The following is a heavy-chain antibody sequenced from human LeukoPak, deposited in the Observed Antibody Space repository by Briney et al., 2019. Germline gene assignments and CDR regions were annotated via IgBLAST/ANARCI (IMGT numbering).Heavy chain of an antibody. CDR3: ARGAMDV. V-gene: IGHV3-48*04. J-gene: IGHJ6*03. CDR2: ISSSGSTM. Sequence: GGSLRLSCAASGFTFSSYSMNWVRQAPGKGLEWVSYISSSGSTMYYADSVKGRFTISRDNAKNSLYLQMNSLRAEDTAVYYCARGAMDVWGKGTTVTVSS. CDR1: GFTFSSYS.